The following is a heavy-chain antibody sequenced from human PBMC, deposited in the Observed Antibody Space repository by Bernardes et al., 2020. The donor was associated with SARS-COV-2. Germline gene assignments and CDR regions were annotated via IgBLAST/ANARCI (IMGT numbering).Heavy chain of an antibody. CDR3: VKGSVAVAGVDY. CDR2: ISNDGAST. D-gene: IGHD6-19*01. CDR1: GFTFSSYT. J-gene: IGHJ4*02. V-gene: IGHV3-64D*06. Sequence: GGSLRLSCSVSGFTFSSYTMHWVRQAPGKGLEYVSAISNDGASTFYADSVKGRFIISRDNSKNTLYLQMSSLRVEETAIYYCVKGSVAVAGVDYWGQGTLVIVSS.